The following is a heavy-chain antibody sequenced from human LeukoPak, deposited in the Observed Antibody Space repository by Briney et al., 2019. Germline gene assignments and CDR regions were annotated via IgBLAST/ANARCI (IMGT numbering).Heavy chain of an antibody. CDR1: GFTVSSNY. CDR2: IYNGGST. D-gene: IGHD6-25*01. V-gene: IGHV3-66*01. J-gene: IGHJ4*02. Sequence: PGGSLRLSCAASGFTVSSNYMNWVRQAPGRGLEWVSVIYNGGSTYYVDSVKGRFTISRDTSKNTLYLLMNSLRAEDTAVYYCATTLTRDSSGSYGALDYWGQGTLVTVSS. CDR3: ATTLTRDSSGSYGALDY.